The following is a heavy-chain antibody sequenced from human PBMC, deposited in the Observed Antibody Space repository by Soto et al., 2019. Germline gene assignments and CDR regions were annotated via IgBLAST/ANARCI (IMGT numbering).Heavy chain of an antibody. V-gene: IGHV3-30*04. Sequence: GGSLRLSCAASGFTFSSYAMHWVRQAPGKGLEWVAVISYDGSNKYYADSVKGRFTITRDNSKNTLYLQMNSLRAEDTAVYDCARGSVGATTSWGQGTLVTVSS. CDR3: ARGSVGATTS. J-gene: IGHJ4*02. CDR2: ISYDGSNK. D-gene: IGHD1-26*01. CDR1: GFTFSSYA.